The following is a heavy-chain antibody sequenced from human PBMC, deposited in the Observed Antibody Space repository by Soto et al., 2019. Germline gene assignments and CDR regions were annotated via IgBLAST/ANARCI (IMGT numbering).Heavy chain of an antibody. D-gene: IGHD6-19*01. CDR3: ARDLGSSGIDY. CDR1: GGSISSYY. Sequence: QVQLQESGPGLVKPSETLSLTCTVSGGSISSYYWSWIRQPPGKGLEWIGYIYYSGSTTYNPSLKSRVTISVDTAKSQFSLKLSSVTAADTAVYYWARDLGSSGIDYWGQGTLVTVSS. J-gene: IGHJ4*02. V-gene: IGHV4-59*01. CDR2: IYYSGST.